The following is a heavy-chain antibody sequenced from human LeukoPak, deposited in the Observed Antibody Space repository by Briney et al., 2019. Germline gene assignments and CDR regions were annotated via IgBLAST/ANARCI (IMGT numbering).Heavy chain of an antibody. CDR1: GYSFTSYW. V-gene: IGHV5-51*01. CDR2: IYPGDSDT. CDR3: ARKGDNWNDGDWFDP. J-gene: IGHJ5*02. D-gene: IGHD1-1*01. Sequence: GDSLQISCKGSGYSFTSYWIGWVRQMPGKGLEWMGIIYPGDSDTRYSPSFQGQVTISADKSISTAYLQWSSLKASDTAMYYCARKGDNWNDGDWFDPWGQGTLVTVSS.